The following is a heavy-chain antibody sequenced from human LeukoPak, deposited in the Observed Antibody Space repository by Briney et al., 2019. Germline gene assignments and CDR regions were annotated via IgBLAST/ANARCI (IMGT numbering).Heavy chain of an antibody. J-gene: IGHJ4*02. Sequence: PSETLSLTCAVYGETFSGYSWTWIRQPPGKGLEWIGEINQSGDTNYNPSLKSRLTMSVDTSKNQFSLKLSSVTAADRAIYYCARARETVAIDYWGQGTLVTVSS. CDR2: INQSGDT. V-gene: IGHV4-34*01. CDR3: ARARETVAIDY. CDR1: GETFSGYS. D-gene: IGHD5-12*01.